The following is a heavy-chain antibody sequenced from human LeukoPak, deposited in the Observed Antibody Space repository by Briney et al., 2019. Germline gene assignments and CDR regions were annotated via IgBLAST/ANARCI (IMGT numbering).Heavy chain of an antibody. CDR1: GGSISSGGYY. Sequence: PSETLSLTCTVSGGSISSGGYYWSWIRQHPGKGLEWIGYIYYSGSTYYNPSLKSRVTISVDTSKNQFSQKLSSVTAADTAVYYCARAFWSGYYDYWGQGTLVTVSS. CDR3: ARAFWSGYYDY. CDR2: IYYSGST. V-gene: IGHV4-31*03. D-gene: IGHD3-3*01. J-gene: IGHJ4*02.